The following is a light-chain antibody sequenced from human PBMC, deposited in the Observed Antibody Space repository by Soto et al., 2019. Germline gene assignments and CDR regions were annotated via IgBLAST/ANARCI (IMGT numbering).Light chain of an antibody. CDR2: KVS. J-gene: IGKJ1*01. CDR3: IQGTYWPRRT. V-gene: IGKV2-30*01. Sequence: DVVMTQSPLSLPVTLGQPASISCRSSQSLLYSDGNTYLSWFQQRPGQSPRRLIYKVSIRDSGVAERLSGSGSGTDFPLKITRVEAEDVGVYYCIQGTYWPRRTFGQGTKVEIK. CDR1: QSLLYSDGNTY.